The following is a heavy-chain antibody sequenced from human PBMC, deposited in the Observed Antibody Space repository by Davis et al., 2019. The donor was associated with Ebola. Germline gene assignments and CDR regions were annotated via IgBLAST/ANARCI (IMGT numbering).Heavy chain of an antibody. Sequence: GESLKISCAASGFIFSGYWMSWVRQAPGRGLEWVAKIKQDGSDTYYLASVKGRVTISRDNAKNSLYLQLNRLRAEETAVYYCAKDSGWQMSPWGQGTLVAGSS. D-gene: IGHD6-25*01. J-gene: IGHJ5*02. CDR2: IKQDGSDT. CDR3: AKDSGWQMSP. V-gene: IGHV3-7*01. CDR1: GFIFSGYW.